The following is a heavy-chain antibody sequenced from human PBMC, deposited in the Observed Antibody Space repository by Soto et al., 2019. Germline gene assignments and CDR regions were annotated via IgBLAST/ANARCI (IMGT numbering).Heavy chain of an antibody. J-gene: IGHJ6*02. CDR1: GYSFTTYG. V-gene: IGHV1-18*01. CDR3: AREGPAPYYYYGMDV. Sequence: QVQLVQSRGEVKKPGASVKVSCKTSGYSFTTYGISWVRQAPGQGLEWMGWISGYNGNTNYAQKLQGRVTTTTDTSTSTAYMELRSLRSDDTAVYYCAREGPAPYYYYGMDVWGQGSTVTVSS. CDR2: ISGYNGNT.